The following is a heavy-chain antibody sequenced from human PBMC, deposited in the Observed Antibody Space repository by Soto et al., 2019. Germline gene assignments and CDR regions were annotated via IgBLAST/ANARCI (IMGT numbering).Heavy chain of an antibody. CDR3: AKILQLGDYAYYYYGMDV. J-gene: IGHJ6*02. Sequence: GGSLRLSCAASGFTFTSYAMHWVRQAPGKGLEWVAVISNDGSNYYYADSVRGRFTISRDNTKNTLFLQMSSLRAEDTAVYYCAKILQLGDYAYYYYGMDVWGQGTTVTVSS. CDR1: GFTFTSYA. D-gene: IGHD4-17*01. CDR2: ISNDGSNY. V-gene: IGHV3-30-3*02.